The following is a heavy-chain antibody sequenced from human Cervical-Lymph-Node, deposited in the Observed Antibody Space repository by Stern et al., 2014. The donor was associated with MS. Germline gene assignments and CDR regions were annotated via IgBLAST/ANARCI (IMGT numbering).Heavy chain of an antibody. Sequence: QVTLKESGPTLVQPTQTLTLTCTFSGVSLSTNGVGVGWIRQPPGKALEWLAHIYWDDDERYSPSLKSRLTITKDTSKNQVVLTMTNMDPVDTATYYCAHRGFRRVAHGARGSYFDYWGQGTLVTVSS. CDR1: GVSLSTNGVG. D-gene: IGHD3-10*01. J-gene: IGHJ4*02. CDR3: AHRGFRRVAHGARGSYFDY. CDR2: IYWDDDE. V-gene: IGHV2-5*02.